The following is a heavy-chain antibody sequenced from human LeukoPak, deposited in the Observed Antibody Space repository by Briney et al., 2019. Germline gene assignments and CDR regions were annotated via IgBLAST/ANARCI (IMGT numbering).Heavy chain of an antibody. CDR3: AREGNYCSSTSCYIGYFDY. CDR1: GFTFSSYA. CDR2: ISYDGSNK. J-gene: IGHJ4*02. V-gene: IGHV3-30-3*01. Sequence: GGSLRLSCAASGFTFSSYAMHWVRQAPGKGLEGEAVISYDGSNKYYAASVKGRFTISRDNSKNTLYLQMNSLRAEDTAVYYCAREGNYCSSTSCYIGYFDYWGQGTLVTVSS. D-gene: IGHD2-2*02.